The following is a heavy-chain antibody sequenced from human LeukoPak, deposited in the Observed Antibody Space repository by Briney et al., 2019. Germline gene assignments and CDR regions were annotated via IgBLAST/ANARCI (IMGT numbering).Heavy chain of an antibody. CDR1: GDSVSSNSAA. D-gene: IGHD6-13*01. CDR3: GRDDLQLVRRLGGGTEYYYYYYMDV. CDR2: TYYRSKWYN. V-gene: IGHV6-1*01. Sequence: SQTLSLTCAISGDSVSSNSAAWNWIRQSPSRGLEWLGRTYYRSKWYNDYAVSVKSRITINPDTSKNQFSLQLNSVTPEDTAVYYCGRDDLQLVRRLGGGTEYYYYYYMDVWGKGTTVTVSS. J-gene: IGHJ6*03.